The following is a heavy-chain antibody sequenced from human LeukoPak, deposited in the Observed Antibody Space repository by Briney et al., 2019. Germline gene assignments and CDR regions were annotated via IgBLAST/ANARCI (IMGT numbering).Heavy chain of an antibody. CDR2: ISSNGGST. V-gene: IGHV3-64D*06. CDR3: VKDRGDGYKYFDY. D-gene: IGHD5-24*01. J-gene: IGHJ4*02. CDR1: GFTFSSYA. Sequence: PGGSLRLSCAASGFTFSSYAMHWVRQAPGKGLEYVSAISSNGGSTYYADSVKGRFTISRDNSKNTLYLQMSSPRAEDTAVYYCVKDRGDGYKYFDYWGQGTLVTVSS.